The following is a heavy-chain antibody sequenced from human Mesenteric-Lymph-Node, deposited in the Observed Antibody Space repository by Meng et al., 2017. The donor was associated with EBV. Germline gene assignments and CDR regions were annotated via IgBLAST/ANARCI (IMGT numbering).Heavy chain of an antibody. CDR2: TYYRSKWYN. J-gene: IGHJ2*01. Sequence: QVQLQQSGPGLLKPSXXXXLXCVISGDSVSSSSAAWTWIRQSPSRGLEWLGRTYYRSKWYNDYAVFVKSRITINPDTSKNQFSLQLNSVTPEDTAVYYCARGATSVFDLWGRGTLVTVSS. CDR1: GDSVSSSSAA. CDR3: ARGATSVFDL. V-gene: IGHV6-1*01.